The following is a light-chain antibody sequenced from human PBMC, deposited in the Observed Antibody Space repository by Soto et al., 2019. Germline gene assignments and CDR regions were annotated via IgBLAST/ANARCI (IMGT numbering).Light chain of an antibody. CDR1: SSNIGSNT. J-gene: IGLJ1*01. CDR3: AAWYDTLNALYV. V-gene: IGLV1-44*01. CDR2: SNN. Sequence: QSVLTQPPSASGTPGQRVTISCSGSSSNIGSNTVSWYQHLPGTAPKLLIYSNNQRPSGVPDRFSGSKSGTSASLAISGLQSEDEADYYCAAWYDTLNALYVFGIGIKVTVL.